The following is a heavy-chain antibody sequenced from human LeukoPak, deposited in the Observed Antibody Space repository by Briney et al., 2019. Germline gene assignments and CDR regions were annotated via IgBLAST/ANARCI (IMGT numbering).Heavy chain of an antibody. CDR3: ATLGYSYGTDY. V-gene: IGHV4-61*02. J-gene: IGHJ4*02. D-gene: IGHD5-18*01. CDR2: IYTSGST. CDR1: GDSISSGTYY. Sequence: SETLSLTCTVSGDSISSGTYYWRWIRQPAGKGLEWIGRIYTSGSTNYNPSLKSRVTISVDTSKNQFSLKLSSVTAADTAVYYCATLGYSYGTDYWGQGTLVTVSS.